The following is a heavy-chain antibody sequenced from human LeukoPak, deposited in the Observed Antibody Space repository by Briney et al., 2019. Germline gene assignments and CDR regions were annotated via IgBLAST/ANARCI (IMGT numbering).Heavy chain of an antibody. CDR3: ARNPGGYAFDI. CDR2: VYTRGTT. J-gene: IGHJ3*02. CDR1: GVSISSGSYY. D-gene: IGHD1-14*01. V-gene: IGHV4-61*02. Sequence: SETLSLTCTVSGVSISSGSYYWSWIRQPAGKGLEWIGRVYTRGTTSYNPSLKSRVTISVDTSKNQFSLKLSSVTAADTAVYYCARNPGGYAFDIWGQGTMVTVSS.